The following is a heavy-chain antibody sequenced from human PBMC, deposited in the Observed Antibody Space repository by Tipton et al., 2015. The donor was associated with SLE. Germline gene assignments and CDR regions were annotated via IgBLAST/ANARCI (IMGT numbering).Heavy chain of an antibody. CDR2: ISWNSGSI. CDR1: GFTFDDYA. CDR3: ARDRYSSSSYFDY. D-gene: IGHD6-6*01. J-gene: IGHJ4*02. V-gene: IGHV3-9*03. Sequence: SLRLSCAASGFTFDDYAMHWVRQAPGKGLEWVSGISWNSGSIGYADSVKGRFTISRDNSKNTLYLQKGSLRAEDMAVYYCARDRYSSSSYFDYWGQGTLVTVSS.